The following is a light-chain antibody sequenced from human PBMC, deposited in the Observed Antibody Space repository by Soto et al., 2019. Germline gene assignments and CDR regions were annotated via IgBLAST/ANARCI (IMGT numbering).Light chain of an antibody. V-gene: IGLV2-23*01. CDR3: CSYAGSSTDVV. J-gene: IGLJ2*01. Sequence: QSALTQPASVSGSPGQSITISRTGTSSDVGSYNLVSWYQQHPGKAPKLMIYEGSKRPSGVSNRFSGSKSGNTASLTISGLQAEDEADYYCCSYAGSSTDVVFGGGTKVTVL. CDR1: SSDVGSYNL. CDR2: EGS.